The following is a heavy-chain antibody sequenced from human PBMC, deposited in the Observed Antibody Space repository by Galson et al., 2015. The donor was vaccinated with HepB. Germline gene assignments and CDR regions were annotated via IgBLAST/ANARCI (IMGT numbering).Heavy chain of an antibody. V-gene: IGHV3-48*03. D-gene: IGHD6-19*01. CDR1: GFTFSTYE. CDR2: ISSSGSTT. Sequence: SLRLSCAASGFTFSTYEMNWVRQAPGKGLEWVSYISSSGSTTFYADSVKGRFTISRDNAKNSLYLQMNSLRDEDTAVYYCARDKWESSGWHDYWGQGTLVTVSS. J-gene: IGHJ4*02. CDR3: ARDKWESSGWHDY.